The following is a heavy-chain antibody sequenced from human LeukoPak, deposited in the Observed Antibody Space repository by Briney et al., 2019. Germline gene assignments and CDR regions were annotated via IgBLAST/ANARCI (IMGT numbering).Heavy chain of an antibody. Sequence: KPSETLSLTCTVSGGSISSYYWSWIRQPPGKGLEWIGYIYCSGSTNYNPSLKSRVTVSVDTSKNQFSLKLSSVTAADTAVYYCARGDARGYSYGHFHFDHWGHGTLVTVSS. CDR2: IYCSGST. J-gene: IGHJ4*01. V-gene: IGHV4-59*01. CDR3: ARGDARGYSYGHFHFDH. D-gene: IGHD5-18*01. CDR1: GGSISSYY.